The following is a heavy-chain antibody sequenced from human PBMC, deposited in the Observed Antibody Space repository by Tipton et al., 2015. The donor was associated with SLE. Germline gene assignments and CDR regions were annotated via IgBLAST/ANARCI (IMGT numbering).Heavy chain of an antibody. J-gene: IGHJ3*02. CDR1: GFTFSNNW. CDR3: AREYQGSFYVNGAFDI. V-gene: IGHV3-7*01. CDR2: IGQDGGEE. Sequence: GSLRLSCAASGFTFSNNWMTWVRQAPGKGLEWVAHIGQDGGEEFYVDSVRGRFIISRDNAKNSLYLQMNSLSVEDTAVYYCAREYQGSFYVNGAFDIWGQGTMVTVSS. D-gene: IGHD3-10*01.